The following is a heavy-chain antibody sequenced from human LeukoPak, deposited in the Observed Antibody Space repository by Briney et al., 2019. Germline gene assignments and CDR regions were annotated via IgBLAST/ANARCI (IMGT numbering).Heavy chain of an antibody. D-gene: IGHD6-19*01. Sequence: PSETLSLTCTVSGGSINSFYWSWIRQPPGKGLERIGYIYYSGSTNYNPSLKSRITISVDTSKNLFSLKLSSVTAADTAVYYCAASVTGTGFDYWGQGTLVTVSS. J-gene: IGHJ4*02. V-gene: IGHV4-59*08. CDR2: IYYSGST. CDR1: GGSINSFY. CDR3: AASVTGTGFDY.